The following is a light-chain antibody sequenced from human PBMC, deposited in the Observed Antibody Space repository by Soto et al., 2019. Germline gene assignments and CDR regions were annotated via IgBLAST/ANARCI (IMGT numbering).Light chain of an antibody. J-gene: IGLJ1*01. CDR1: CIDIVNYNL. Sequence: QSALAQPASVSGSPGQSVTSSCSCIDIVNYNLVSWYQHLPGRAPKLLIFEVTMRPSGISDRFSGSKSASTASLTISGLQAEDEGDYYCASYAGSGTYVFGSGTKVTVL. V-gene: IGLV2-23*02. CDR3: ASYAGSGTYV. CDR2: EVT.